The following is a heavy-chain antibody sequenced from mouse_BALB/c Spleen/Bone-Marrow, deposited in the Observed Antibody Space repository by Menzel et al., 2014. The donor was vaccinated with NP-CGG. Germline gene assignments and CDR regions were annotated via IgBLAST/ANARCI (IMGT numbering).Heavy chain of an antibody. CDR3: ARRGTGTGSYYFDY. CDR2: ISSVGSYT. V-gene: IGHV5-6*02. CDR1: GFTFSNYG. D-gene: IGHD4-1*01. J-gene: IGHJ2*01. Sequence: EVKLVESGGDLAKPGGSLKLSCAASGFTFSNYGMSWVRQTPDKRLEWVATISSVGSYTYYPDRVKGRFTISRDNAKNTLFLQMSSLKSEDTAMYYCARRGTGTGSYYFDYWGQGTTLTVSS.